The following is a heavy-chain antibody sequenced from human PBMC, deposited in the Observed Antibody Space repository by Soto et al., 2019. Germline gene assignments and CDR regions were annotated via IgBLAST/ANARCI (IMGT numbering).Heavy chain of an antibody. V-gene: IGHV3-33*01. CDR3: ARDQGGSVAYLDV. Sequence: QVNLVESGGGVVPPGTSLRLSCAASGFSFSLYGMHWVRQAPGQGLEWVAFIRYDGSDKQCADTVKGRCAVSRDNLENTLALQIDNLSADDTATDYCARDQGGSVAYLDVWGQGTLVTVSS. CDR1: GFSFSLYG. J-gene: IGHJ4*02. CDR2: IRYDGSDK. D-gene: IGHD5-12*01.